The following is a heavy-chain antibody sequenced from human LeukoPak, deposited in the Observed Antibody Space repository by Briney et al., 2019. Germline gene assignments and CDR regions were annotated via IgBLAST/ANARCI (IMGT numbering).Heavy chain of an antibody. CDR2: ITSSSSYI. D-gene: IGHD3-22*01. V-gene: IGHV3-21*01. J-gene: IGHJ4*02. CDR1: GFTFSSYS. Sequence: GGSLRLSCAASGFTFSSYSVNWVRQAPGKGLQWVSSITSSSSYIYYADSVKGRFTISRDNAKSSLYLQMNSLRAEDTAVYYCAREVWRDYYDSSGDFDYWGQGTLVTVSS. CDR3: AREVWRDYYDSSGDFDY.